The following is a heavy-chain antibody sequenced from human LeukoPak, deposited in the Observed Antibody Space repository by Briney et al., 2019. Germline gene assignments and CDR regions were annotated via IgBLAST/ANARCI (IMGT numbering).Heavy chain of an antibody. CDR3: AKDLFREELPNAFDI. CDR2: IYASGSI. J-gene: IGHJ3*02. D-gene: IGHD1-7*01. V-gene: IGHV4-4*07. Sequence: PSETLSLTCTDSGGSISSYYWSWIRQPAGKGLEWIGRIYASGSINYNPSLKSRVTMSVDTSKNQLSLKLTSVTAADTAVYYCAKDLFREELPNAFDIWGQGTMVTVSS. CDR1: GGSISSYY.